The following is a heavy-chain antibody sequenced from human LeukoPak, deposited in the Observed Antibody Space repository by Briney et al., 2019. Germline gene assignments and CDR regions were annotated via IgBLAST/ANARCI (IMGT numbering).Heavy chain of an antibody. Sequence: APVKVSCKASGYTFSDYYMHWVRQAPGQELEWMGRINPNNGGTNYAQKFQGRVTMTRDTSTSTAYMELSRLRSDDTAVYYCARGLQGGLEYRGQGTLFTVSS. J-gene: IGHJ4*02. CDR2: INPNNGGT. CDR1: GYTFSDYY. D-gene: IGHD2-15*01. CDR3: ARGLQGGLEY. V-gene: IGHV1-2*02.